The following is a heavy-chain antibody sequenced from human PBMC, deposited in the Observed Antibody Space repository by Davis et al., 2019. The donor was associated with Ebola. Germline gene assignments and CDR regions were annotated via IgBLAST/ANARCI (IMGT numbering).Heavy chain of an antibody. J-gene: IGHJ4*02. V-gene: IGHV1-69*06. CDR2: IIPMLDTA. CDR3: TSFLRDFYGDYVGLNY. CDR1: GGTFSSYA. Sequence: AASVKVSCKVSGGTFSSYAISWVRQAPGQGLEWMGGIIPMLDTAKYAQRFQGRVTITADTSTSTAYMELSSLRSEDTAVYYCTSFLRDFYGDYVGLNYWGQGTLVTVSS. D-gene: IGHD4-17*01.